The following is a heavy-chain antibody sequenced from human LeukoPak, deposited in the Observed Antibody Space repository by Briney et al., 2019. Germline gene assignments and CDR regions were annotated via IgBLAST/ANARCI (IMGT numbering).Heavy chain of an antibody. V-gene: IGHV4-34*12. D-gene: IGHD3-10*01. CDR1: GGSFSGYY. CDR3: AKSNGYGLIDI. Sequence: PSETLSLTCAVYGGSFSGYYWSWIRQPPGKTLEWIGNILYSGSTYYSPSLKSRVTISLDTSRNQFSLKLNSVTAADTAVYYCAKSNGYGLIDIWGQGTMVTVSS. J-gene: IGHJ3*02. CDR2: ILYSGST.